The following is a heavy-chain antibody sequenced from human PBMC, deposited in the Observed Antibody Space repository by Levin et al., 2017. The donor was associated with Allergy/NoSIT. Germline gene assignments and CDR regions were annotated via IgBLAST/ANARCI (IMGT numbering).Heavy chain of an antibody. V-gene: IGHV3-30*04. Sequence: PGGSLRLSCAASGFTFSSYAMHWVRQAPGKGLEWVAVISYDGSNKYYADSVKGRFTISRDNSKNTQYLQMNSLRAEDTAVYYCASVQGGSYVPGAFDIWGQGTMVTVSS. CDR3: ASVQGGSYVPGAFDI. D-gene: IGHD1-26*01. CDR1: GFTFSSYA. CDR2: ISYDGSNK. J-gene: IGHJ3*02.